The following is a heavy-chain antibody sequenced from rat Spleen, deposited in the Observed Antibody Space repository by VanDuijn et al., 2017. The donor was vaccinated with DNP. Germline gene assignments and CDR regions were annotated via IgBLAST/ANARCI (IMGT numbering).Heavy chain of an antibody. V-gene: IGHV5-7*01. Sequence: EVRLVESGGGLEQPGKSMKLSCSASGFTFSRYDMAWVRQAPKKGLEWVATISFDGSATYYRDTVKGRFTISRDFAKSTLYLQRDSLRSEDSATYYCTTRGTYGGYDYWVQGVMVTVSS. CDR2: ISFDGSAT. CDR3: TTRGTYGGYDY. J-gene: IGHJ2*01. D-gene: IGHD1-11*01. CDR1: GFTFSRYD.